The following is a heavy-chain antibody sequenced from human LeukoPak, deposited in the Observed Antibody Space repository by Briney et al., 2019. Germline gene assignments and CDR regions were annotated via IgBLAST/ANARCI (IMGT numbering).Heavy chain of an antibody. V-gene: IGHV4-59*08. CDR3: ARLVADTATSRWFDP. Sequence: SETLSLTCTVSGGSISSYYWSWIRQPPGKGPEWIGYIYYSGSTNYNPSLKSRVTISVDTSKNQFSLKLSSVTAADTAVYYCARLVADTATSRWFDPWGQGTLVTVSS. CDR1: GGSISSYY. J-gene: IGHJ5*02. D-gene: IGHD5-18*01. CDR2: IYYSGST.